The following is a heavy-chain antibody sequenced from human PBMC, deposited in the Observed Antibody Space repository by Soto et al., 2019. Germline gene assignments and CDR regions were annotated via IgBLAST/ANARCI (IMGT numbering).Heavy chain of an antibody. CDR2: INHSGST. D-gene: IGHD6-13*01. CDR1: GGSFSGYY. J-gene: IGHJ6*02. CDR3: ARGRIAAAGYYYYYGMDV. Sequence: SYRPSLTCAVYGGSFSGYYWSWIRQPPGKGLEWIGEINHSGSTNYNPSLKSRVTISVDTSKNQFSLKLSSVTAADTAVYYCARGRIAAAGYYYYYGMDVRGQGTTVTVSS. V-gene: IGHV4-34*01.